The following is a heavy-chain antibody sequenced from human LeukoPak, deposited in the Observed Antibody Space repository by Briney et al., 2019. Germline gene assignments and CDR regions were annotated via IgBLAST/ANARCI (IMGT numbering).Heavy chain of an antibody. CDR3: AREYSYGSRDWFDP. J-gene: IGHJ5*02. CDR2: INHSGST. CDR1: GGSFSGYH. D-gene: IGHD5-18*01. Sequence: SETLSLTCAVHGGSFSGYHWSWIRQPPGKGLEWIGEINHSGSTNYNPSLKSRVTISVDTSKNLFSLKLSSVTAADTAVYYCAREYSYGSRDWFDPWGQGTLVTVSS. V-gene: IGHV4-34*01.